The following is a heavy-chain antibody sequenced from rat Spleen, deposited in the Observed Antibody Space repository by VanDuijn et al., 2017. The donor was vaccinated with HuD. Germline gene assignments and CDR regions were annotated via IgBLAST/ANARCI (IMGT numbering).Heavy chain of an antibody. D-gene: IGHD1-12*02. Sequence: EVQLVESDGGLVRPGRSMKISCAASGFTFSDYNMAWVRQAPKKGLEWVATISPSGGRSNYRDSVKGRLTTSRDNAKSTLYLQMDSLRSEDSATYYCATDGYYDGTYYSVYVLDAWGQGTLVTVSS. CDR3: ATDGYYDGTYYSVYVLDA. CDR2: ISPSGGRS. CDR1: GFTFSDYN. V-gene: IGHV5S10*01. J-gene: IGHJ3*01.